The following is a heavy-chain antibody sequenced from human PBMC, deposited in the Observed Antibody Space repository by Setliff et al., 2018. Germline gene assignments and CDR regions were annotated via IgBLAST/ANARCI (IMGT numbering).Heavy chain of an antibody. Sequence: PSETLSLTCTVSGGSISSYYWSWIRQPPGKGLEWIVSIHYSGSTNYNPSLKSRLTISVDTAKTQFSLRLISVTAADTAVYYCARHTIAMSTIISYFDYCGGDCYQDDAFDIWGQGTMVTVSS. D-gene: IGHD2-21*02. CDR3: ARHTIAMSTIISYFDYCGGDCYQDDAFDI. CDR2: IHYSGST. V-gene: IGHV4-59*08. CDR1: GGSISSYY. J-gene: IGHJ3*02.